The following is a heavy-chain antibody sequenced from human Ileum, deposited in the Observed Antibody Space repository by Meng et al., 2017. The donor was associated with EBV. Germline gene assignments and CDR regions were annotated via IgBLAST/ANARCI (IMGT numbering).Heavy chain of an antibody. CDR1: GGSLSSYY. CDR3: ARGGWSLDY. V-gene: IGHV4-59*08. Sequence: VQLKGAGPGLVKPSKTLSPTCHFSGGSLSSYYGSWVRQPPGKGLEWIGYIYYSGSTNYNPSLKSRVTISVDTSKNQFSLNLSSVTAADTAVYYCARGGWSLDYWGQGTLVTVSS. J-gene: IGHJ4*02. CDR2: IYYSGST. D-gene: IGHD2-15*01.